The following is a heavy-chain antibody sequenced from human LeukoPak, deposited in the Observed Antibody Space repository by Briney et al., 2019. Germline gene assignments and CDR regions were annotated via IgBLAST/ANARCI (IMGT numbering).Heavy chain of an antibody. Sequence: SETLSLTCTVSGGSISSGNYYWSWIRQPPGKGLEWIGYIYYSGSTYYNPSLKSRVTISVDTSKNQFSLKLSSVTAADTAVYYCARAPRYYGSGSYVDYWGQGTLVTVSS. CDR2: IYYSGST. V-gene: IGHV4-30-4*08. D-gene: IGHD3-10*01. CDR3: ARAPRYYGSGSYVDY. CDR1: GGSISSGNYY. J-gene: IGHJ4*02.